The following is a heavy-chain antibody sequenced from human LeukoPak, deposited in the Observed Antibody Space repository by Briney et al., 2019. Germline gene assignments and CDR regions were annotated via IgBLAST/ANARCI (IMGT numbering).Heavy chain of an antibody. CDR3: VRERERGTYFI. CDR2: INPSGGST. Sequence: GASVKVSCKASGYTFTSYYMHWVRQAPGQGLEWMGIINPSGGSTSYAQKFQGRVTMTRDTSTSTVYMELSSLRSEDTAVYYCVRERERGTYFIWGQGTLVTVSS. D-gene: IGHD3-10*01. V-gene: IGHV1-46*01. J-gene: IGHJ4*02. CDR1: GYTFTSYY.